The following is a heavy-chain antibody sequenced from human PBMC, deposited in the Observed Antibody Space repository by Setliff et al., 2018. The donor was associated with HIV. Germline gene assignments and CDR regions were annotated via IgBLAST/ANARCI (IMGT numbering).Heavy chain of an antibody. V-gene: IGHV4-59*01. CDR1: GGSINNYY. CDR2: IDYTGRT. D-gene: IGHD3-10*01. J-gene: IGHJ4*01. CDR3: ARYRSGDSDISLDQ. Sequence: PSETLSLTCTVSGGSINNYYWGWIRQPPGKGLEWVGFIDYTGRTSYNPSLKSRVTISAATSKSQFSLKLNSLTTADTAVYYCARYRSGDSDISLDQWGHGALGTVPQ.